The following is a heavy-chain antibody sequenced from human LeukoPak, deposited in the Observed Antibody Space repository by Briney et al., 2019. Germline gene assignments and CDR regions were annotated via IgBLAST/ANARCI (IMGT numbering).Heavy chain of an antibody. CDR1: GFTFSSYA. CDR2: ISYDGSNK. Sequence: GGSLRLSCAASGFTFSSYAMHWVRQAPGKGLEWVAVISYDGSNKYYADSVKGRFTISRDNSKNTLYLQMNSLRAEDTAVYYCARGPPPAIVVVVAATPLDYWGQGALVTVSS. V-gene: IGHV3-30-3*01. J-gene: IGHJ4*02. CDR3: ARGPPPAIVVVVAATPLDY. D-gene: IGHD2-15*01.